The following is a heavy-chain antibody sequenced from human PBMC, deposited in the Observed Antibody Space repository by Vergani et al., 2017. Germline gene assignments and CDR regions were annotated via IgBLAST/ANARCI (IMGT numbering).Heavy chain of an antibody. CDR2: IYHSGST. J-gene: IGHJ6*02. V-gene: IGHV4-38-2*01. CDR3: ARLRLEDSGYDFGGMDV. D-gene: IGHD5-12*01. Sequence: QVQLQESGPGLVKPSETLSLTCAVSGDSISSGYYWGWIRQPPGKGLEWIGSIYHSGSTYYNPSLKSRVTISLDTSKNQFSLKLSSVTAADTAVYYCARLRLEDSGYDFGGMDVWGQGTTVIVSS. CDR1: GDSISSGYY.